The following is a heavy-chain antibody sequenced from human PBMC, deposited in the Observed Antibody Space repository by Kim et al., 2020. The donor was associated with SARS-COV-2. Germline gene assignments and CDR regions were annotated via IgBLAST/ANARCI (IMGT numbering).Heavy chain of an antibody. V-gene: IGHV3-30*04. J-gene: IGHJ6*02. Sequence: GGSLRLSCAASGFTFSSYAMHWVRQAPGKGLEWVAVISYDGSNKYYADSVKGRFTISRDNSKNTLYLQMNSLRAEDTAVYYCARDREYYDILTGYLRGGGIYYYYGMEVWGQGTTVTVSS. CDR3: ARDREYYDILTGYLRGGGIYYYYGMEV. D-gene: IGHD3-9*01. CDR1: GFTFSSYA. CDR2: ISYDGSNK.